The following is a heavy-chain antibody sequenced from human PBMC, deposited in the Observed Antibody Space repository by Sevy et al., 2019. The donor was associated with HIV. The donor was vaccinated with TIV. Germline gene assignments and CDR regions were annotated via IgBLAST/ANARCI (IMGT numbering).Heavy chain of an antibody. Sequence: GGSLRLSCAASGFPFNTYSMNWIRQAPGKGLEWVSYISDRGTTIYYAESVRGRFTFSRDNACNSLYLQMNNLTAEDTAMYYCTRVVWLTYRFDDYWGPVTLVTGSS. V-gene: IGHV3-48*01. J-gene: IGHJ4*02. D-gene: IGHD3-16*02. CDR3: TRVVWLTYRFDDY. CDR2: ISDRGTTI. CDR1: GFPFNTYS.